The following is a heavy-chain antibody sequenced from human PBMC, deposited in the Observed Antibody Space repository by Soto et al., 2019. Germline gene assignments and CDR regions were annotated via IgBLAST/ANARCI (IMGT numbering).Heavy chain of an antibody. J-gene: IGHJ4*02. D-gene: IGHD4-4*01. Sequence: GGSLRLSCAASGFTFSNYAMSWVRQAPGKGLEWVSAIGGSGAHTYYADSVKGRFTISRDNSKNTLYLQMSSLRAEDSAVYYCAKGWGFSNYYFDCWGQGTLVTVSS. CDR1: GFTFSNYA. CDR2: IGGSGAHT. CDR3: AKGWGFSNYYFDC. V-gene: IGHV3-23*01.